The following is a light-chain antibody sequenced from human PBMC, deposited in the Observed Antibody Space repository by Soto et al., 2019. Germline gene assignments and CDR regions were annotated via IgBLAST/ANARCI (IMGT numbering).Light chain of an antibody. CDR2: WAS. V-gene: IGKV4-1*01. Sequence: SSQSVLYSSNNNNYLAWYQQKPGQPPKLLIYWASTRESGVPDRVSGSGSGTDFTLTISSLQAEDVAVYYCQQYYSTPITFGQGTRLEIK. J-gene: IGKJ5*01. CDR3: QQYYSTPIT. CDR1: QSVLYSSNNNNY.